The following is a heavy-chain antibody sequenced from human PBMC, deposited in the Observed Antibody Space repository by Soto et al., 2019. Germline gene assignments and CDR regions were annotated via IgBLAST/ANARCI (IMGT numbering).Heavy chain of an antibody. V-gene: IGHV1-18*01. CDR2: ISAYNGNT. D-gene: IGHD3-3*01. J-gene: IGHJ3*02. Sequence: GSLKVSCKSSGYTFTSYGISWVRQAPGQGLEWMGWISAYNGNTNYAQKLQGRVTMTTDTSTSTAYMELRSLRSDDTAVYYCARLKYYDFWSGYPYAFDIWGQGTMVTVSS. CDR1: GYTFTSYG. CDR3: ARLKYYDFWSGYPYAFDI.